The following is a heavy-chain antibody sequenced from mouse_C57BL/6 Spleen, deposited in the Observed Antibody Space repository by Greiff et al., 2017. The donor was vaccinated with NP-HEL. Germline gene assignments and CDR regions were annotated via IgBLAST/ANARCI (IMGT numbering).Heavy chain of an antibody. D-gene: IGHD3-2*02. CDR2: IYPSDSET. CDR3: ARGDSSGYRFAY. V-gene: IGHV1-61*01. J-gene: IGHJ3*01. CDR1: GYTFTSYW. Sequence: QVQLQQPGTELVKPGASVKLSCKASGYTFTSYWMDWVKQRPGQGLEWIGNIYPSDSETHYNQKFKDKATLTVDKSSSTAYMQLSSLTSEDSAVYYCARGDSSGYRFAYWGQGTLVTVSA.